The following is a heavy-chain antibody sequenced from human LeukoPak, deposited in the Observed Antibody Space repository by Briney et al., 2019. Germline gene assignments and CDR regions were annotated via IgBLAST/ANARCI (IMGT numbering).Heavy chain of an antibody. D-gene: IGHD6-19*01. CDR2: ISSSSSYI. V-gene: IGHV3-21*01. J-gene: IGHJ4*02. CDR1: GFTFSSYS. Sequence: GGSLRLSCAASGFTFSSYSMNRVRQAPGKGLEWVSSISSSSSYIYYADSVKGRFTISRDNAKNSLYLQMNSLGAEDTAVYYCARGAVAGKVDYWGQGTLVTVSS. CDR3: ARGAVAGKVDY.